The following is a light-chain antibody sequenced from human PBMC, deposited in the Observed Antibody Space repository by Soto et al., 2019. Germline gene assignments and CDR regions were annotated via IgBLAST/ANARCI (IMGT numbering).Light chain of an antibody. J-gene: IGKJ2*01. CDR3: HQSYSTPPMYT. V-gene: IGKV1-39*01. CDR2: AAS. Sequence: DIQRTQSPSSLSASVGDRVTITCRASQSISSYLNWYQQKPGKAPKLLIYAASSLQSGVPSRFSGSGSGTEFTLTISSLQPEDFANYYCHQSYSTPPMYTFGQGTKLEIK. CDR1: QSISSY.